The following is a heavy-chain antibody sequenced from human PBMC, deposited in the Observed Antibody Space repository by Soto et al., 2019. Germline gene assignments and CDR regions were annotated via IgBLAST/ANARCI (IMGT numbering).Heavy chain of an antibody. CDR1: GGSIRSDFHY. CDR2: IYSSGST. V-gene: IGHV4-30-4*01. Sequence: QVQLQESGPGLVKPSQTLSLTCTVSGGSIRSDFHYWSWFRQPPGKGLEWIGYIYSSGSTYYNPSLKSQVSISVDTSKIQFSLKLSSVTAADTAVYYCARGPTVTTDYWGQGALVTVSS. J-gene: IGHJ4*02. D-gene: IGHD4-17*01. CDR3: ARGPTVTTDY.